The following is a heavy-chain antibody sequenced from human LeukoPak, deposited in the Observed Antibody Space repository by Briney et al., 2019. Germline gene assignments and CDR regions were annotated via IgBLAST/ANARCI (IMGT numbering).Heavy chain of an antibody. CDR3: AIMHPYYDGRGYWVQ. J-gene: IGHJ4*02. CDR1: GGSISSSSYY. V-gene: IGHV3-23*01. Sequence: ETLSLTCTVSGGSISSSSYYWGWIRQPPGKGLEWVSGISISGGSTSYADSVKGRFTISRDNPRNTLYMETNSLRAEDTALYYCAIMHPYYDGRGYWVQWGQGTLVTVSS. CDR2: ISISGGST. D-gene: IGHD3-22*01.